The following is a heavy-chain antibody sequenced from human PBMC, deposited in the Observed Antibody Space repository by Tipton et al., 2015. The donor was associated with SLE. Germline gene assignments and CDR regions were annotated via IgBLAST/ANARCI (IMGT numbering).Heavy chain of an antibody. CDR1: GVSISGSGFY. Sequence: TLSLTCSVSGVSISGSGFYWGWIRQPAGKGLEWIGRIYTGGTTQYNPSPESRVTLSVDASKDQFSLRLTSVTAADTAVYYCAREFLNPVTTVHYYFDLWGRGTLVTVSS. CDR2: IYTGGTT. CDR3: AREFLNPVTTVHYYFDL. J-gene: IGHJ2*01. V-gene: IGHV4-61*02. D-gene: IGHD4-11*01.